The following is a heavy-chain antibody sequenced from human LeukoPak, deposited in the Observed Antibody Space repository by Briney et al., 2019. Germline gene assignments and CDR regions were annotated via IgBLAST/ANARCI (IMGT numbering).Heavy chain of an antibody. Sequence: RTGGSLRLSCAASGFTFSSYSMNWVRQAPGKGLEWVSSISSSSSYIYYADSVKGRFTISRDNAKNSLYLQMNSLRDEDTAVYYCAGGCDDYYDSSGYFTAFVNCGQGRIVIIFS. J-gene: IGHJ3*02. CDR1: GFTFSSYS. CDR3: AGGCDDYYDSSGYFTAFVN. D-gene: IGHD3-22*01. V-gene: IGHV3-21*01. CDR2: ISSSSSYI.